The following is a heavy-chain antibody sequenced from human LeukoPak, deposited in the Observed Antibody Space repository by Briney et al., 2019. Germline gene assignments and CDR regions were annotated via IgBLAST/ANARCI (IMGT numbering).Heavy chain of an antibody. J-gene: IGHJ5*02. Sequence: GGSLRLSCAASGFSFSTYWLHWARQAPGKGLVWVSRINSDGRSTIYADSVNGRFTISRDNAKNTLYLKMNSLRDEDTAVYYCARVGIAEGEGRGSFNWFDPWGQGTLVTVSS. CDR2: INSDGRST. CDR3: ARVGIAEGEGRGSFNWFDP. V-gene: IGHV3-74*01. D-gene: IGHD6-13*01. CDR1: GFSFSTYW.